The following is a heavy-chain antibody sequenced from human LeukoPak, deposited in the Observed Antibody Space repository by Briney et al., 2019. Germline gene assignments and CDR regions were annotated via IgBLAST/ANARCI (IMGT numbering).Heavy chain of an antibody. CDR2: IYPGDSDT. CDR3: ARQVAVADSVDY. J-gene: IGHJ4*02. V-gene: IGHV5-51*01. CDR1: GYSFSDYW. Sequence: GESLKMSCKGYGYSFSDYWIGWVRQIPGKGLEWMGIIYPGDSDTTYSPSFQGQVTISADKSITTAYLQWSSLKASDTAMYYCARQVAVADSVDYWGQGTLVTVSS. D-gene: IGHD6-19*01.